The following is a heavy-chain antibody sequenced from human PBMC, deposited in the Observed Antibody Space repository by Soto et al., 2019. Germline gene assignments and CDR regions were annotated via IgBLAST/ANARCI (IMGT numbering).Heavy chain of an antibody. Sequence: LSLTCTVSGGSISSYYWSWIRQPPGKGLEWIGYIYYSGSTNYNPSLKSRVTISVDTSKNQFSLKLSSVTAADTAVYYCARRKYGDHYYYYYSMDVWGQGTMVTVSS. CDR2: IYYSGST. D-gene: IGHD4-17*01. J-gene: IGHJ6*02. V-gene: IGHV4-59*01. CDR1: GGSISSYY. CDR3: ARRKYGDHYYYYYSMDV.